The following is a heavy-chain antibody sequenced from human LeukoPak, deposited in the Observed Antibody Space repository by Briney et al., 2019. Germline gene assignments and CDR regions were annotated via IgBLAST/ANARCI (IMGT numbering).Heavy chain of an antibody. D-gene: IGHD5-24*01. Sequence: ASETLSLTCTVSGGSISSYYWSWIRQPPGKGLEWIGYIYYSGTIKYNPSLKSRVTISVDTSKNQFSLKLSSVTAADTAVYYCATFGSSTATFDYWGQGTLVTVSS. CDR2: IYYSGTI. CDR3: ATFGSSTATFDY. J-gene: IGHJ4*02. V-gene: IGHV4-59*01. CDR1: GGSISSYY.